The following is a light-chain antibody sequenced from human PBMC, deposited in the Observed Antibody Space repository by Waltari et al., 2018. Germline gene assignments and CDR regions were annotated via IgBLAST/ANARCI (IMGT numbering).Light chain of an antibody. CDR1: SSDVGSSNL. Sequence: QSALTQPASVSGSPGQSITISCTGTSSDVGSSNLVSWYQEHPGKAPKLMIYEDSKRPSGVSNRFSGSKSGNTASLTISGLQAEDEADYYCCSYAGSFTLIFGGGTKLTVL. CDR3: CSYAGSFTLI. CDR2: EDS. J-gene: IGLJ2*01. V-gene: IGLV2-23*01.